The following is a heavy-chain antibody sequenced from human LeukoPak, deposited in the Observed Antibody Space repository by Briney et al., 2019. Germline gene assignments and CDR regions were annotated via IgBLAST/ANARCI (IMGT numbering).Heavy chain of an antibody. CDR1: GFTFSDYY. CDR2: IRNKARSYTT. J-gene: IGHJ4*02. CDR3: ARGYCTGGSCYLGDY. D-gene: IGHD2-15*01. Sequence: PGGSLRLSCAASGFTFSDYYMDWVRQAPGKGLEWVGRIRNKARSYTTEYAASVKGRFSISRDDSETSLYLQMNSLTTEDTALYYCARGYCTGGSCYLGDYWGQGTLVTVSS. V-gene: IGHV3-72*01.